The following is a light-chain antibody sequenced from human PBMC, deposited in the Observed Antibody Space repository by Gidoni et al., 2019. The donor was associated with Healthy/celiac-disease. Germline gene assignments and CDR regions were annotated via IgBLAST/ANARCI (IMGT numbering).Light chain of an antibody. V-gene: IGKV3-20*01. CDR3: QQYGSSPET. J-gene: IGKJ1*01. Sequence: EIVLTQSPGTLSLSPGERATLSCRASQSVSSSYLAWYQQKPGQAPRLLIHGASSRATGIPDRFSGSGSGTDFTLTISRLEPEDFAVYYCQQYGSSPETFGQXTKVEIK. CDR1: QSVSSSY. CDR2: GAS.